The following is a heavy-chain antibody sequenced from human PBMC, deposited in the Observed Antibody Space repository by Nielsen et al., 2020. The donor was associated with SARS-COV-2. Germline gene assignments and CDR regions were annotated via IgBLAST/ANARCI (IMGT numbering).Heavy chain of an antibody. CDR3: ARVTDIVVVVAATPTGYFDY. V-gene: IGHV3-11*05. CDR2: ISSSSSYT. J-gene: IGHJ4*02. D-gene: IGHD2-15*01. CDR1: GFTFSDYY. Sequence: GESLKISCAASGFTFSDYYMSWIRQAPGKGLEWVSYISSSSSYTNYADSVKGRFTISRDNAKNSLYLQMNSLRAEDTALYYCARVTDIVVVVAATPTGYFDYWGQGTLVTVSS.